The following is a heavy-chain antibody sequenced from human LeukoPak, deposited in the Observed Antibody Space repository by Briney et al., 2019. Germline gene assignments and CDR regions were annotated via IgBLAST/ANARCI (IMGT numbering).Heavy chain of an antibody. Sequence: ASVKVSCKASGYTFTSNGISWVRQAPGQGLEWMGWISAYNGNTNYAQKLQGRVTMTTDTSTSTAYMELRSLRSDDTAVYYCARGYCSSTSCYTQSYYFDYWGQGTLVTVSS. D-gene: IGHD2-2*02. J-gene: IGHJ4*02. V-gene: IGHV1-18*01. CDR3: ARGYCSSTSCYTQSYYFDY. CDR1: GYTFTSNG. CDR2: ISAYNGNT.